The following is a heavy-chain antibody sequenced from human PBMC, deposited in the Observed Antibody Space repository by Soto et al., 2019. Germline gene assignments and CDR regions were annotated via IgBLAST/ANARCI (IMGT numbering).Heavy chain of an antibody. D-gene: IGHD3-16*01. V-gene: IGHV4-59*08. CDR2: IYYSGST. CDR1: GGSISSYY. J-gene: IGHJ6*03. Sequence: SETLSLTCTVSGGSISSYYWSWIRQPPGKGLEWIGYIYYSGSTNYNPSLKSRVTISVNTSKNQFSLKLSSVTAADTAVYYCATYDETSRKCYYYYYMDVWGKGTTVTVSS. CDR3: ATYDETSRKCYYYYYMDV.